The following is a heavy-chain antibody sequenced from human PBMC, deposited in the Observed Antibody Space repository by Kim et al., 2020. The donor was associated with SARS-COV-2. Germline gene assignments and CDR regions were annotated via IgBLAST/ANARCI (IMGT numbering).Heavy chain of an antibody. CDR2: IYPGGST. D-gene: IGHD1-26*01. V-gene: IGHV4-4*07. CDR3: ARRESGSNYFDY. Sequence: SETLSLTCSVSGGSISSNYWSWIRQPAGKGLEWIGRIYPGGSTNYNPSLKSRVTMSVDTYKNQFSLKLSSVTAADTAVYYCARRESGSNYFDYWGQGTLVTVSS. CDR1: GGSISSNY. J-gene: IGHJ4*02.